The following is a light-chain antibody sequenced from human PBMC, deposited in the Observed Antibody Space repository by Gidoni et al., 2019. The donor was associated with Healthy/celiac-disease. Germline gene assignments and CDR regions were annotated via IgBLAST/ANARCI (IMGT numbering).Light chain of an antibody. CDR3: QQYNSYST. Sequence: DIQMTQSPPSLSASVGDSVTIPCRPSQSISSWLAWYQPKPGTAPKLLIYKASSLESGVPSRFSGSGSGTEFTLTISSLQPDDFATYYCQQYNSYSTFGPGTKLEIK. V-gene: IGKV1-5*03. CDR2: KAS. J-gene: IGKJ2*01. CDR1: QSISSW.